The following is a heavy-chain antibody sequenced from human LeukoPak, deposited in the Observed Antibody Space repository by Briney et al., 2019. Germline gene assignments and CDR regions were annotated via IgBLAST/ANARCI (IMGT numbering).Heavy chain of an antibody. CDR2: TSSSDAGT. V-gene: IGHV3-21*04. J-gene: IGHJ4*02. D-gene: IGHD3-22*01. CDR1: GFTFSSYS. Sequence: GGSLRLSCAASGFTFSSYSMNWVRQAPGKGLEWVAATSSSDAGTYHADSVRGRFTISRDNAKNSLYLQMNSLRAEDTALYYCARANYYDSSGYNFFDNWGQGTLVTVSS. CDR3: ARANYYDSSGYNFFDN.